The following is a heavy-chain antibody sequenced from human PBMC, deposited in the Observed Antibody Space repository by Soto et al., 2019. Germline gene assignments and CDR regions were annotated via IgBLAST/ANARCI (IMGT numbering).Heavy chain of an antibody. D-gene: IGHD2-21*02. CDR3: ARGPYCGTDCYFSS. Sequence: QVHLQESGPGLVKPSETLSLSCTVSGDSISNYYWSWIRQPAGKGLEWIVRIFPGGTIDYNSSLKSRVIMSAATAKNQFSLNLTSVTAADTAVYYCARGPYCGTDCYFSSWGQGIQVIVSS. CDR2: IFPGGTI. J-gene: IGHJ5*02. V-gene: IGHV4-4*07. CDR1: GDSISNYY.